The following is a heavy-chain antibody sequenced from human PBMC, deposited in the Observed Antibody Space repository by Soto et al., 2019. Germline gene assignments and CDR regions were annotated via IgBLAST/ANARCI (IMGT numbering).Heavy chain of an antibody. CDR2: IYSGGST. D-gene: IGHD3-10*01. Sequence: GGSLRLSCAASGFTVSSNYMSWVRQAPGKGLEWVSVIYSGGSTYYADSVKGRFTISRDNSKNTLYLQMNSLRAEDTAVYYCARGITMVRGVRDKTSSYYFDYWGQGTLVTVSS. CDR1: GFTVSSNY. CDR3: ARGITMVRGVRDKTSSYYFDY. V-gene: IGHV3-53*01. J-gene: IGHJ4*02.